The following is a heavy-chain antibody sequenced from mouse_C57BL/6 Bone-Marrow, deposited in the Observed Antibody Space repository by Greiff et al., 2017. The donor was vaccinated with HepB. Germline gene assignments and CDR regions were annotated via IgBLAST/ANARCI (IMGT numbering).Heavy chain of an antibody. CDR1: GYTFTDYY. CDR3: ARFPLGYFDV. V-gene: IGHV1-19*01. J-gene: IGHJ1*03. CDR2: INPYNGGT. Sequence: EVQLVESGPVLVKPGASVKMSCKASGYTFTDYYMNWVKQSHGKSLEWIGVINPYNGGTSYNQKFKGKATLTVDKSSSTAYMELNSLTSEDSAVYYCARFPLGYFDVWGTGTTVTVSS.